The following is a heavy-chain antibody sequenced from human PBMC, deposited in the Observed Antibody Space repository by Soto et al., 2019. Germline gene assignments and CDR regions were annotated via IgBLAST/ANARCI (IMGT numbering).Heavy chain of an antibody. Sequence: GASVKVSCKASGYTFSSYGITWVRQAPGQGLEWMGWISAYNGNTNYAQKLQGRVTITADKSTSTAYMELRSLRSEDTAVYYCAREYCGGDCSVGILYYYGMDVWGQGTTVTVSS. V-gene: IGHV1-18*01. J-gene: IGHJ6*02. D-gene: IGHD2-21*02. CDR1: GYTFSSYG. CDR3: AREYCGGDCSVGILYYYGMDV. CDR2: ISAYNGNT.